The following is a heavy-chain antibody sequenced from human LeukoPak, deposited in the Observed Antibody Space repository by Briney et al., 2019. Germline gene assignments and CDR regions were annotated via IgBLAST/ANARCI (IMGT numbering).Heavy chain of an antibody. V-gene: IGHV3-9*01. Sequence: GGSLRLSCAASGFTFDDYAMHWVRQAPGKGLEWVSGISWNSGSIGYADSVKGRFTISRDNAKNSLYLQMNSLRAEDTALYYCAKPTMVRGVIIVGSHWYFDLWGRGTLVTVSS. D-gene: IGHD3-10*01. CDR1: GFTFDDYA. CDR3: AKPTMVRGVIIVGSHWYFDL. CDR2: ISWNSGSI. J-gene: IGHJ2*01.